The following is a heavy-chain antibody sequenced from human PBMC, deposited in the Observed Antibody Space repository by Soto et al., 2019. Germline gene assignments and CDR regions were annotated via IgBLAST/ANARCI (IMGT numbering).Heavy chain of an antibody. V-gene: IGHV1-69*19. CDR3: AREVQVHTPAFVY. CDR2: ISPMFGAA. Sequence: QVQLVQSGAEMKKPGSSVKVSCQSSGGTFNTYAMNWVRQAPGQGPEWMGDISPMFGAASYAPKFQGRVTLTADETTGTSYMQLSSLTSEDTALYFCAREVQVHTPAFVYWGQGTRVSVSS. D-gene: IGHD3-10*01. CDR1: GGTFNTYA. J-gene: IGHJ4*02.